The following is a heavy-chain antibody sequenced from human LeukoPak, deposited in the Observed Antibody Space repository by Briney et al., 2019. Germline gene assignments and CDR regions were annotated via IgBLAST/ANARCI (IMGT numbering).Heavy chain of an antibody. D-gene: IGHD3-22*01. CDR2: INPNSGGT. CDR3: ARAANYYDTSGYSES. CDR1: GYTFTGYY. V-gene: IGHV1-2*06. Sequence: ASVKVSCKASGYTFTGYYMHWVRQAPGQGLEWMGRINPNSGGTNYAQKFQGRVTMTRDTSISTAYMELSRLRSDDTAVYYCARAANYYDTSGYSESWGQGTLVTVSA. J-gene: IGHJ4*02.